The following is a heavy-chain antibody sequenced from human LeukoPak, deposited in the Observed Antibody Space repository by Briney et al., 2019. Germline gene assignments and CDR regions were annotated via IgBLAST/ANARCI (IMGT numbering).Heavy chain of an antibody. CDR3: ARGGVLLWFGELLPSWFDP. D-gene: IGHD3-10*01. J-gene: IGHJ5*02. CDR1: GYTFTSYG. CDR2: ISAYNGNT. V-gene: IGHV1-18*01. Sequence: ASVKVSCKASGYTFTSYGISWVRQAPGQGLEWMGWISAYNGNTNYAQKLQGRVTMTTDTSTSTAYMELRSLRSDDTAVYYCARGGVLLWFGELLPSWFDPWGQGTLVTVSS.